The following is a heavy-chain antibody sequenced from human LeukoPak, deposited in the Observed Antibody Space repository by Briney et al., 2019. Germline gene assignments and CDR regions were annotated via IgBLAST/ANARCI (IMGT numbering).Heavy chain of an antibody. V-gene: IGHV4-39*07. J-gene: IGHJ6*02. CDR2: IYYSGST. Sequence: PSETLSLTCTVSGGSISSYYWGWIRQPPGKGLEWIGSIYYSGSTYYNPSLKSRVTISVDTSKNQFSLKLSSVTAADTAVYYCARDGVVAATNYYYYYGMDVWGQGTTVTVSS. D-gene: IGHD2-15*01. CDR3: ARDGVVAATNYYYYYGMDV. CDR1: GGSISSYY.